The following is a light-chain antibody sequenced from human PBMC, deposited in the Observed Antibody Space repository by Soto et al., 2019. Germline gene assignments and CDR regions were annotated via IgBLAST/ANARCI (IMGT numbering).Light chain of an antibody. Sequence: DIQMTQSPSSLSASVRDRGTLTCRASQIISTSLNWYQQTQGKAPKLLIYAASSLQSGVPSRFRGTGSGTECTLAFSRLQTDDFETYYGQQYNSYSWTFGQGTKVDIK. V-gene: IGKV1-5*01. CDR3: QQYNSYSWT. CDR1: QIISTS. J-gene: IGKJ1*01. CDR2: AAS.